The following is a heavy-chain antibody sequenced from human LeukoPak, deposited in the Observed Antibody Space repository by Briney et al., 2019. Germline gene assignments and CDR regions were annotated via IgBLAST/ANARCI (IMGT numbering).Heavy chain of an antibody. V-gene: IGHV4-39*01. Sequence: SETLSLTCTVSGGSVSSTSYYRGWIRQPPGKGLEWIGSIYYSGSTHYNSSLKSRLTISVDTSKNQFSLKLSSVTAADTAVYYCARLAIRYFGWNAWYFDSWGQGTLVTVSS. D-gene: IGHD3-9*01. CDR3: ARLAIRYFGWNAWYFDS. CDR2: IYYSGST. J-gene: IGHJ4*02. CDR1: GGSVSSTSYY.